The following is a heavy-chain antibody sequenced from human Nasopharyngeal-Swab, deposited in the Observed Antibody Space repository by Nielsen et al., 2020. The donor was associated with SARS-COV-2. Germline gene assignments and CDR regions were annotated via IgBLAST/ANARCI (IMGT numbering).Heavy chain of an antibody. CDR1: GFTFSSYA. J-gene: IGHJ3*01. Sequence: GGSLRLSCSASGFTFSSYAMHWVRQAPGKGLEYVSAISSNGGSTYYADSVKGRFTISRDNSKNTLYLQMSSLRAEDTAVYYCVKEGFTSGFAGAFDFWGQGTLVTVS. D-gene: IGHD5-12*01. V-gene: IGHV3-64D*08. CDR2: ISSNGGST. CDR3: VKEGFTSGFAGAFDF.